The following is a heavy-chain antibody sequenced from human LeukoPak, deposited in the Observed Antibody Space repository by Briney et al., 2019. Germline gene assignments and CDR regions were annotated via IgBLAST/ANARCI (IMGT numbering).Heavy chain of an antibody. CDR3: ARDAQRGFDYSNSLQY. V-gene: IGHV3-30*02. J-gene: IGHJ4*02. CDR2: IRHDNSDR. D-gene: IGHD4-11*01. Sequence: GGSLRLSCAASGFSFSDYVMHWVRQAPGKGLEWVTFIRHDNSDRFYADSVKGRFTISSDISKNALYLQMDSLRAEDTAVYYCARDAQRGFDYSNSLQYWGQGALVTVSS. CDR1: GFSFSDYV.